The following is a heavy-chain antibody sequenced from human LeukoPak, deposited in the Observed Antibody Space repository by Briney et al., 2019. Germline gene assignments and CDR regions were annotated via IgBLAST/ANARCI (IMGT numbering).Heavy chain of an antibody. CDR1: GGSFSGYY. CDR2: INHSGST. Sequence: SETLSLTCAVYGGSFSGYYWSWIRQPPGKGLEWIGEINHSGSTNYNPSLKSRVTVSVDTSKNQFSLKLRSVTAADTAVYYCARDSRGDYFDYWGQGTLVTVSS. J-gene: IGHJ4*02. D-gene: IGHD2-21*01. CDR3: ARDSRGDYFDY. V-gene: IGHV4-34*01.